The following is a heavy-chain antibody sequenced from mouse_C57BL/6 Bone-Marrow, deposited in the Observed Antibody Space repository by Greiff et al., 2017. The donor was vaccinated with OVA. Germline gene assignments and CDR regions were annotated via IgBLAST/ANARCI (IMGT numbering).Heavy chain of an antibody. J-gene: IGHJ3*01. CDR2: FYPGSGSI. CDR1: GYTFTEYT. D-gene: IGHD4-1*02. Sequence: QVQLKESGAELVKPGASVKLSCKASGYTFTEYTIHWVKQRSGQGLEWIGCFYPGSGSIKYNEKFKDKATLTADKSSSTDYMGLSRLTSEDSAVYDCARHEGRKAATGTLAGFAYWGKGTLVTVSA. CDR3: ARHEGRKAATGTLAGFAY. V-gene: IGHV1-62-2*01.